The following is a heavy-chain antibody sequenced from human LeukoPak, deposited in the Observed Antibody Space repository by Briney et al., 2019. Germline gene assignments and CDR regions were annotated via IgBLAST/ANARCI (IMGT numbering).Heavy chain of an antibody. CDR1: GGSFSGYY. J-gene: IGHJ4*02. CDR3: ASGYCSGGSCLLFDY. Sequence: SETLSLTCAVYGGSFSGYYWSWIRQPPGKGLEWIGEINHSGSTNYNPSLKSRVTISVDTSKNQFSLKPSSVTAADTAVYYCASGYCSGGSCLLFDYWGQGTQVTVSS. D-gene: IGHD2-15*01. V-gene: IGHV4-34*01. CDR2: INHSGST.